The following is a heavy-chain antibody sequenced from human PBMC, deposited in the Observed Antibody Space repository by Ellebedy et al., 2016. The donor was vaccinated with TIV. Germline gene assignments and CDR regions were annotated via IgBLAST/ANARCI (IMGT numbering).Heavy chain of an antibody. D-gene: IGHD1/OR15-1a*01. J-gene: IGHJ2*01. CDR2: FSVDSSNT. V-gene: IGHV3-23*01. Sequence: PGGSLRLSCAVSGYCIGIYATSWARQAPGKGLEWVPAFSVDSSNTFYADFVKGRFTISRYNSQNTLFLQMNRLRAEDTAFYYGGRVQTNRYVNLWGRGTLVAVSS. CDR3: GRVQTNRYVNL. CDR1: GYCIGIYA.